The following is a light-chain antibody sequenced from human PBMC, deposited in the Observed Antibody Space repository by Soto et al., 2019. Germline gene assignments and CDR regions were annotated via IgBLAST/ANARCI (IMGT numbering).Light chain of an antibody. CDR3: CSYAGSSTLV. CDR1: SSDVGSYNL. V-gene: IGLV2-23*02. J-gene: IGLJ2*01. Sequence: QSALTQPASVSGSPGQSITISCTGTSSDVGSYNLVSWYLQHPGKAPKLMIYEVSERPSGVSNRFSGSKSGNTASLTISGLQAEDEADYYCCSYAGSSTLVFGGGTKLTV. CDR2: EVS.